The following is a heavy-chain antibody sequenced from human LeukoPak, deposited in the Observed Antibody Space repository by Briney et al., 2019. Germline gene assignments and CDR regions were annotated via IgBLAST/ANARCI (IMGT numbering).Heavy chain of an antibody. J-gene: IGHJ6*02. D-gene: IGHD3-10*01. Sequence: ASVKVSCKASGYTFTNYDINWVRQATGQGLEWMGWMNPNSGTTGYAQKFQDRVTMTRNTSISTAYMELRSLRSDDTAVYYCVREVTMVRGVITFYHYNGMDVWGQGTAVTVSS. V-gene: IGHV1-8*01. CDR2: MNPNSGTT. CDR1: GYTFTNYD. CDR3: VREVTMVRGVITFYHYNGMDV.